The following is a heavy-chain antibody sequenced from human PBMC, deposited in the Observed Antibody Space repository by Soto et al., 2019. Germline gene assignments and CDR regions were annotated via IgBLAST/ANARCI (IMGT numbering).Heavy chain of an antibody. Sequence: EVQLVESGGGLVQPGGSLRLSCAASGFTLSSYWMHWVRQVPGKGLMWVSRINSDGIRTNYADSVKGRFTISRDNAKNKLYLQMNSLRAEDTAVYYCARDLGNYDRYYFDYWGQGTLVTVSS. CDR3: ARDLGNYDRYYFDY. J-gene: IGHJ4*02. V-gene: IGHV3-74*01. CDR2: INSDGIRT. CDR1: GFTLSSYW. D-gene: IGHD1-7*01.